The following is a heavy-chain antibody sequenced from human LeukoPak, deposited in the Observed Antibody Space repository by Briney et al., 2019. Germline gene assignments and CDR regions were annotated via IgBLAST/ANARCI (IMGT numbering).Heavy chain of an antibody. CDR2: IYTSGST. Sequence: PGGSLRLSCAASGFTFDDYAIHWVRQAPGKGLEWIGRIYTSGSTNYNPSLKSRVTMSVDTSKNQFSLKLSSVAAADTAVYYCARDPEMVYWGQGTLVTVSS. J-gene: IGHJ4*02. V-gene: IGHV4-4*07. CDR3: ARDPEMVY. D-gene: IGHD2-8*01. CDR1: GFTFDDYA.